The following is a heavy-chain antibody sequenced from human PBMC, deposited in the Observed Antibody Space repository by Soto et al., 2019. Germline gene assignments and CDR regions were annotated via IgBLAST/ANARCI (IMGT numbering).Heavy chain of an antibody. D-gene: IGHD3-22*01. J-gene: IGHJ5*02. CDR1: GCTFTSYG. Sequence: ASVKVSCTASGCTFTSYGISWVRQAPLRGLEWMGWISAYNGNTNYAQKLQGRVTMTTDTSTSTAYMELRSLRSDDTAVYYCARDSSGYYYVSWGQGTLVTLSS. V-gene: IGHV1-18*01. CDR3: ARDSSGYYYVS. CDR2: ISAYNGNT.